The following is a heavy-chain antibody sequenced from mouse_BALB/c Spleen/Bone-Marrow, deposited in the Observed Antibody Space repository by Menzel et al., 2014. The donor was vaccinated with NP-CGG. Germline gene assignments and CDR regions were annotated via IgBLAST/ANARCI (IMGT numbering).Heavy chain of an antibody. CDR1: GFDFSRYW. J-gene: IGHJ1*01. V-gene: IGHV4-1*02. Sequence: EVQLQQSGGGLVQPGGSLKLSCAASGFDFSRYWMSWVRQAPGKGLEWIGEINPDSSTINYTPSLKDKFIISRDNAKNTLYLQMSKVRSEDTALYYCARPDSHRDWYFDVWGAGTTVTVPS. D-gene: IGHD2-14*01. CDR3: ARPDSHRDWYFDV. CDR2: INPDSSTI.